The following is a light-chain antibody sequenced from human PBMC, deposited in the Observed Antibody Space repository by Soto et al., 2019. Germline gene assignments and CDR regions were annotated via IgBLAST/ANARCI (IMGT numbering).Light chain of an antibody. Sequence: DIQLTQSPSFLSASVGDRVTITCRASQGISSYLAWYQQKPGKAPKVLIYGASTLQSGVPSRFNGSAAGTEFTLTTCSRQPEDFATYYCQQLSNYPLTFGGGTKVEI. V-gene: IGKV1-9*01. CDR2: GAS. CDR3: QQLSNYPLT. J-gene: IGKJ4*01. CDR1: QGISSY.